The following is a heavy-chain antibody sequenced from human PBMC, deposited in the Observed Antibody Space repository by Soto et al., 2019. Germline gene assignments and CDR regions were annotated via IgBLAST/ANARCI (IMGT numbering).Heavy chain of an antibody. CDR2: INEDGSQT. CDR1: GFSFSNSW. J-gene: IGHJ4*02. V-gene: IGHV3-7*01. D-gene: IGHD1-26*01. CDR3: SWSLHY. Sequence: EVRLVESGGGLVQRGGSLRLSCAASGFSFSNSWMDWVRQAPGKGLEWVANINEDGSQTYYVDSVKGRFTVSRDNAENSMYPQMNRLRVEETAVYYCSWSLHYWGQGVLVTVSS.